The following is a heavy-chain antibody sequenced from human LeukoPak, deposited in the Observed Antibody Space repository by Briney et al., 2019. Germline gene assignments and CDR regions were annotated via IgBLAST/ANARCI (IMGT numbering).Heavy chain of an antibody. Sequence: GGSLRLSCAASGFTFSNYNMDWVRQAPGKGLEWVSYISTSSRTIYYADSVKGRFTISRDNAKNSLYLQMSSQRDEDTAVYYCARDLRGNYYYYGMDVWGRGTTVTVSS. CDR2: ISTSSRTI. CDR1: GFTFSNYN. J-gene: IGHJ6*02. V-gene: IGHV3-48*02. CDR3: ARDLRGNYYYYGMDV. D-gene: IGHD2/OR15-2a*01.